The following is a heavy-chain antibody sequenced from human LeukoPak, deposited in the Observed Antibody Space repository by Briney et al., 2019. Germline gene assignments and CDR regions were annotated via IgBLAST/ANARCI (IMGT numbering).Heavy chain of an antibody. CDR3: ARASLAVNDAFDI. CDR1: GFTFSLYS. Sequence: PGGSLRLSCAASGFTFSLYSMNWVRQAPGKGLEWVSSISTSNRYIDYADSVKGRFTISRDNANNSLHLQMNSLTAEDTAIYYCARASLAVNDAFDIWGQGTMVTVSS. D-gene: IGHD4-11*01. J-gene: IGHJ3*02. V-gene: IGHV3-21*01. CDR2: ISTSNRYI.